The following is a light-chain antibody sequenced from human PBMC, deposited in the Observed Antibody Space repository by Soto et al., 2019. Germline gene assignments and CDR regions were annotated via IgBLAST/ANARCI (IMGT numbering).Light chain of an antibody. CDR3: SSHTSSITVV. V-gene: IGLV2-14*01. CDR2: DVS. Sequence: QSALTQPASVSGSPGQSITISCTGTSSDVGGYNYVSWYQQHPGTAPKLMIYDVSNRPSGVSNRFSGSKSGNTASLTISGLQADDEADYYCSSHTSSITVVFGGGTKLTVL. CDR1: SSDVGGYNY. J-gene: IGLJ2*01.